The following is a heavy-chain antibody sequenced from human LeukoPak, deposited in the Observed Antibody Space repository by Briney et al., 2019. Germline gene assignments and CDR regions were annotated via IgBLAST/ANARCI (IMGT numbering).Heavy chain of an antibody. J-gene: IGHJ4*02. CDR2: IYYSGST. CDR1: GGSISSYY. Sequence: SETLSLTCTVSGGSISSYYWSWIRQPPGKGLEWIGYIYYSGSTNYNPSLESRVTISVDTSKNQFSLKLSSVTAADTAVYYCARSGTVTTFDYWGQGTLVTVSS. D-gene: IGHD4-17*01. CDR3: ARSGTVTTFDY. V-gene: IGHV4-59*01.